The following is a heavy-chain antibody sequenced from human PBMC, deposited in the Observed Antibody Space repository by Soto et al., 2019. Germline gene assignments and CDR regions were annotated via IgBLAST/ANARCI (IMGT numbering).Heavy chain of an antibody. V-gene: IGHV1-18*01. CDR1: GYSFTRYY. J-gene: IGHJ4*02. CDR3: ARYPGYSSGWYTD. D-gene: IGHD6-19*01. Sequence: ASVKVSCKASGYSFTRYYINWVRHAPGQGLEWMGWISAYNGNTNYAQKLQGRVTMTTDTSTSTAYMELRSLRSDDTAVYYCARYPGYSSGWYTDWGQGTLVTVSS. CDR2: ISAYNGNT.